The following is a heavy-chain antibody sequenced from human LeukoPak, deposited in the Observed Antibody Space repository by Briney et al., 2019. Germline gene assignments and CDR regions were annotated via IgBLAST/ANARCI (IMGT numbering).Heavy chain of an antibody. CDR1: GYSISSGYY. CDR2: IYHSGST. J-gene: IGHJ5*02. Sequence: PSETLSLTCTVSGYSISSGYYWGWIRQPPGKGLEWIGSIYHSGSTYYNPSLKSRVTISVDTYKNQFSLKLSAVTAADTAVYYCERERLMVYAMRLDWFDPWGQGTLVTVSS. V-gene: IGHV4-38-2*02. CDR3: ERERLMVYAMRLDWFDP. D-gene: IGHD2-8*01.